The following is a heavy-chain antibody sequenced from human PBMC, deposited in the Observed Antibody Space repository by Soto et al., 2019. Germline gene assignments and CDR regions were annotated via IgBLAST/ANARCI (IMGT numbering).Heavy chain of an antibody. CDR1: GFTVSTYG. J-gene: IGHJ4*02. V-gene: IGHV3-30*03. D-gene: IGHD2-8*02. CDR3: TGEVASGY. Sequence: QVRLVESGGGVVQPGRSLRLSCAVSGFTVSTYGMHWVRQAPGKGLEWVAVISRDGGTKYYADSVKGRFTISRDNSRNTLFREMNSLRGDDMAVYYCTGEVASGYWGQGTLVTVSS. CDR2: ISRDGGTK.